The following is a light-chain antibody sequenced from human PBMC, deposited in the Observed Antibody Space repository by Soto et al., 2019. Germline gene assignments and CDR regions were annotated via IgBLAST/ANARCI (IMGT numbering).Light chain of an antibody. CDR2: SAS. CDR1: QSAGSN. V-gene: IGKV3-15*01. CDR3: QQYKNWFSIS. J-gene: IGKJ5*01. Sequence: EIVMTQSPATLSVSRGESATLSCRASQSAGSNLVWYQKKPGQAPRFLMFSASTRATGIPARFSGSGCGTDYTLTISRLEPEDLAVYYCQQYKNWFSISFGQGTRVEIK.